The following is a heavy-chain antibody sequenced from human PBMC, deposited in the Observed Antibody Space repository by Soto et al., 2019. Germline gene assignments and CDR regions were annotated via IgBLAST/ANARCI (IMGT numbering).Heavy chain of an antibody. CDR2: ISGSGGST. J-gene: IGHJ4*02. D-gene: IGHD6-6*01. CDR1: GFTFSSYA. Sequence: EVQLLESGGGLVQPGGSLRLSCAASGFTFSSYAMSWVRQAPGKGLEWVSGISGSGGSTYYADSVKGRFTISRDNSKSTLYLQMNRLRAEDTAVYYCAKDRERIATRSIAYWGQGTLFTVSS. V-gene: IGHV3-23*01. CDR3: AKDRERIATRSIAY.